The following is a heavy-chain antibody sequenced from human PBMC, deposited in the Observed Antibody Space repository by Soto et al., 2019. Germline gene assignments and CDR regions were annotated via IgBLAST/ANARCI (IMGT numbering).Heavy chain of an antibody. CDR1: GYTFTGYY. Sequence: ASVKVSCKASGYTFTGYYMHWVRQAPGQGLEWMGWINPNSGGTNYAQKFQGWVTMTRDTSISTAYMELSRLRSDDTAVYYCARDGYCSGGSCYYYYMDVWGKGTTVTVSS. CDR3: ARDGYCSGGSCYYYYMDV. J-gene: IGHJ6*03. V-gene: IGHV1-2*04. CDR2: INPNSGGT. D-gene: IGHD2-15*01.